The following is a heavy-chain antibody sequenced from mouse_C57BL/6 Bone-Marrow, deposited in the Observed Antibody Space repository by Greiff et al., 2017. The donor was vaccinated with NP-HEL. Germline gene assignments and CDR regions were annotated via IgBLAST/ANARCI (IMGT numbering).Heavy chain of an antibody. CDR2: ISDGGSYT. CDR1: GFTFSSYA. J-gene: IGHJ3*01. Sequence: EVQLQQSGGGLVKPGGSLKLSCAASGFTFSSYAMSWVRQTPEKRLEWVATISDGGSYTYYPDNVKGRFTISRDNAKNNLYLQMSHLKSEDTAMYYCARPFAYWGQGTLVTVSA. V-gene: IGHV5-4*01. CDR3: ARPFAY.